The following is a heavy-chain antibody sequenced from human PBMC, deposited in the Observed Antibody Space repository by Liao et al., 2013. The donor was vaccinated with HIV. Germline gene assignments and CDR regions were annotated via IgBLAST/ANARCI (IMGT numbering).Heavy chain of an antibody. CDR1: GGSISSSSYY. V-gene: IGHV4-39*07. CDR2: IYYSGST. Sequence: QLQLQESGPGLVKPSETLSLTCTVSGGSISSSSYYWGWIRQPPGKGLEWIGSIYYSGSTYYNPSLKSRVTISVDTSKNQFSLKLSSVTAADTAVYYCARGSSSGGTDWGQGTLGHRLL. D-gene: IGHD6-19*01. CDR3: ARGSSSGGTD. J-gene: IGHJ4*02.